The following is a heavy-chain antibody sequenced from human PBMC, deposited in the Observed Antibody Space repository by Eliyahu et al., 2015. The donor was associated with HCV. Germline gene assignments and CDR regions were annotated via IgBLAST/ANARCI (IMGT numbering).Heavy chain of an antibody. D-gene: IGHD3-22*01. CDR1: GGSVXSXXSY. J-gene: IGHJ1*01. V-gene: IGHV4-39*02. CDR2: IYYSGYT. Sequence: QLQLQESGPGLVKPSETLSLICSVSGGSVXSXXSYWGWIRQPPGKGLEWIGSIYYSGYTYYNPSLKSRVIIDVDKSKNHFSLDLSSVTAADTAVYYCVRASEVLDSSGYHPGDFQNWGQGTLVTVSS. CDR3: VRASEVLDSSGYHPGDFQN.